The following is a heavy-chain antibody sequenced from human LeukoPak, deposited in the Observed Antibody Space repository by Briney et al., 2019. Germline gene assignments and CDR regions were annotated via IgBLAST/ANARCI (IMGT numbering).Heavy chain of an antibody. CDR2: ISSSSSYI. CDR1: GFTFSSYS. Sequence: GGSLRLSCAASGFTFSSYSMNWVRQAPGKGLEWVSSISSSSSYIYYADSVKGRFTISRDNAKNSLYLQMNSLRAEDTAVYFCARVRPGHYFDYWGQGALVTVSS. D-gene: IGHD6-6*01. V-gene: IGHV3-21*01. J-gene: IGHJ4*02. CDR3: ARVRPGHYFDY.